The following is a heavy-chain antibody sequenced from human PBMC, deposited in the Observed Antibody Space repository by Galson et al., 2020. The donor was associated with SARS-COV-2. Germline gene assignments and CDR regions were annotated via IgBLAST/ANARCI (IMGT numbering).Heavy chain of an antibody. Sequence: SETLSLTCDVSGGSVSSFYWSWIRQPAGKGLEWIGRFYSSDSANYNPSLKSRVTMSIDTSKNQVSLKLNSVTAADTGVYYCARESRVVGATEGDFYDYWGHGTLVVVSS. V-gene: IGHV4-4*07. J-gene: IGHJ4*01. CDR2: FYSSDSA. CDR3: ARESRVVGATEGDFYDY. CDR1: GGSVSSFY. D-gene: IGHD1-26*01.